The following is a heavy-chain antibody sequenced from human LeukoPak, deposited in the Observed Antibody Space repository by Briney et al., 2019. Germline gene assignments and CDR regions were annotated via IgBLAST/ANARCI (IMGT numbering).Heavy chain of an antibody. CDR2: IIPIFGTA. J-gene: IGHJ4*02. Sequence: GASVKVSCKASGGTFSSYAISWVRQAPGQGLEWMGGIIPIFGTANYAQKFQGRVTITADKSTSTAYMELSSLRSEDTAVYYCARKTPGDPGHYFDYWGQGTLVTVSS. CDR1: GGTFSSYA. CDR3: ARKTPGDPGHYFDY. D-gene: IGHD4-17*01. V-gene: IGHV1-69*06.